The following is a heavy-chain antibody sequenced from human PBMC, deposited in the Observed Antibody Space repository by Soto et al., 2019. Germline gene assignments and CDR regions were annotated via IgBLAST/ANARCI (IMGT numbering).Heavy chain of an antibody. D-gene: IGHD5-12*01. CDR1: GFTFGNYA. CDR3: AKAVATISDFDY. Sequence: EVQLLESGGGLVQPGGSLRLSCAASGFTFGNYAMSWVRQAPGKGLEWVSGISGSGSTTSYGDSVRGRFTISRDNSKNTVYLEMNNLGGDDTAVYYCAKAVATISDFDYWGQGTLVTVSS. CDR2: ISGSGSTT. V-gene: IGHV3-23*01. J-gene: IGHJ4*02.